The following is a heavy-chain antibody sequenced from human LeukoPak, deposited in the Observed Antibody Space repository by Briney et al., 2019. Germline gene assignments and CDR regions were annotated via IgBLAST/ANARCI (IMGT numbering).Heavy chain of an antibody. V-gene: IGHV2-5*02. CDR2: IYWDDEK. D-gene: IGHD1-20*01. J-gene: IGHJ5*02. CDR1: GISLTTSGVG. Sequence: SGPTLVKPTQTLTLTCTLSGISLTTSGVGVGWIRQPPGGALEWLTLIYWDDEKLYSPSLKIRLTITKDPSKNQVVLTMTNMDPVDTGTYFCVHDNWYGSQSFWFDPWGQGTLVTVSS. CDR3: VHDNWYGSQSFWFDP.